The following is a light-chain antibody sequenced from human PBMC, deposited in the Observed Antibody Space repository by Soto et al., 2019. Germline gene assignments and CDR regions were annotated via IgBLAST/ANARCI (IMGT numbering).Light chain of an antibody. V-gene: IGKV3-20*01. CDR2: GAS. CDR3: QQYGSSPRT. Sequence: EIVLTQSPGTLSLSPGERATLSCRASQSVSSNYVSWYQHKPGQAPRLLIYGASSRATGIPDRFGGSGSGTDFTLTIRRLEPEDFAVYYCQQYGSSPRTFGGGTKVQIK. J-gene: IGKJ4*01. CDR1: QSVSSNY.